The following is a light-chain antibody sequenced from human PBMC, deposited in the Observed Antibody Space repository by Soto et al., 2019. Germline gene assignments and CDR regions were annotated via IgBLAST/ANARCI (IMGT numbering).Light chain of an antibody. CDR1: QGVSTW. Sequence: DIQMTQSPSSVSASVGDRITITCRASQGVSTWLAWYQQKPGKAPNLLIYTASSLQSGVPSRFSGSGSGTDFTLTISNLQPEDFATYYCQQTTTFPLTFGGGTKVEI. J-gene: IGKJ4*01. CDR2: TAS. V-gene: IGKV1D-12*01. CDR3: QQTTTFPLT.